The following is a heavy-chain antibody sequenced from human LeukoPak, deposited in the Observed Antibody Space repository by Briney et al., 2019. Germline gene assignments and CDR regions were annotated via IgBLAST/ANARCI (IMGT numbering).Heavy chain of an antibody. CDR1: GFTXXSXX. Sequence: GGSLRLSCAASGFTXXSXXMSWVRQAPGKGLEXXXAIXDSXXXXXXXDXXXXXXXISXXNSKNTLYLQMNSLRAEDTAVYYCAKGYTSGFTIFDHWGQGTLVTVSS. CDR2: IXDSXXXX. V-gene: IGHV3-23*01. J-gene: IGHJ4*02. CDR3: AKGYTSGFTIFDH. D-gene: IGHD6-19*01.